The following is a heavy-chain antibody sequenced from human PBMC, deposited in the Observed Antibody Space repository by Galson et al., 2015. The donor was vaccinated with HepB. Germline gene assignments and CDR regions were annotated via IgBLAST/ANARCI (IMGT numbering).Heavy chain of an antibody. D-gene: IGHD1-26*01. CDR2: ISSSSSYI. CDR3: ARTIVGAIKKGANYFDY. Sequence: SLRLSCAASGFTFSSYSMNWVRQAPGKGLEWVSSISSSSSYIYYADSVKGRFTISGDNAKNSLYLQMNSLRAEDTAVYYCARTIVGAIKKGANYFDYWGQGTLVTVSS. CDR1: GFTFSSYS. J-gene: IGHJ4*02. V-gene: IGHV3-21*01.